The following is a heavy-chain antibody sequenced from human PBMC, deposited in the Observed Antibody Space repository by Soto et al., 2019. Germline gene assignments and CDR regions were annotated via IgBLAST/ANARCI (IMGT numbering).Heavy chain of an antibody. J-gene: IGHJ4*02. CDR1: GDTSTTYV. CDR3: ARGTYCGSNCFFAREY. Sequence: VQLVQSGAEVKKPGSSVKVSCKASGDTSTTYVTSWVRQAPGQGPEWIGGINPMSRTAKYSEKYNGRVTITADEATRTAYLDLTSLRFEETAVYFCARGTYCGSNCFFAREYWGQGTLVTVSS. CDR2: INPMSRTA. D-gene: IGHD2-21*01. V-gene: IGHV1-69*01.